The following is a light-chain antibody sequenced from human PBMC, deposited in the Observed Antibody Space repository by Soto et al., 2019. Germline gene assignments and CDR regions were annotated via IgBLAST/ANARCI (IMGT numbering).Light chain of an antibody. CDR1: QNVISSH. Sequence: VLTQSPGTLSLSPGERATLSCSASQNVISSHLAWYQQKPGQATRLLIYGASSGATGIPDRFSGSESVTDFTLTISRLEPEDFAVYYCQQYGISPTFGQGTKLEIK. CDR3: QQYGISPT. V-gene: IGKV3-20*01. J-gene: IGKJ2*01. CDR2: GAS.